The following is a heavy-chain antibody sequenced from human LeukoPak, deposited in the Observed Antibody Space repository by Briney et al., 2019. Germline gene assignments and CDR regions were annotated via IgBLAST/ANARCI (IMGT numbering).Heavy chain of an antibody. J-gene: IGHJ4*02. CDR1: GGSISSSGYY. D-gene: IGHD5-18*01. V-gene: IGHV4-39*01. Sequence: NPSETLSLTCSVSGGSISSSGYYWGWIRQPPGKGPEWIGSIYFTGSTYYNPSLKSRVTISVDTSNNHFSLKLSSVTAADTAVYYCARRGYNYSSWYFDSWGQGTLVTVSS. CDR3: ARRGYNYSSWYFDS. CDR2: IYFTGST.